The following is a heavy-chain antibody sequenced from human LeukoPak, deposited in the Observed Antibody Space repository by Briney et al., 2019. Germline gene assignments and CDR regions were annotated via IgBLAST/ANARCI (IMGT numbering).Heavy chain of an antibody. CDR1: GGSISSGGSH. V-gene: IGHV4-31*03. J-gene: IGHJ4*02. CDR3: ARGNQEQWLVY. D-gene: IGHD6-19*01. CDR2: IYYSGSA. Sequence: SQTLSLTSTVSGGSISSGGSHWSWIRHYPGKGLEWIGYIYYSGSAYYNPSLKSRVTISLDTSENQFSLKLSSVTAADTAIYYCARGNQEQWLVYWGQGTLVTVSS.